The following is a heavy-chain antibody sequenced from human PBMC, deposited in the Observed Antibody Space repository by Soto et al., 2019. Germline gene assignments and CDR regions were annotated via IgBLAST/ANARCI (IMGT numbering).Heavy chain of an antibody. J-gene: IGHJ4*02. D-gene: IGHD6-19*01. CDR3: ARDPSLAVALQTHFDY. V-gene: IGHV3-48*02. CDR1: GFTFDSYS. Sequence: EVQLVESGGGLVQPGGPLRLSCAASGFTFDSYSMNWVRQAPGKGLEWVSYISSSSSTIYYTDSVKGRFTISRDNAKNSLYLQMNSLRDEDTAVYYCARDPSLAVALQTHFDYWGQGTLVTVSS. CDR2: ISSSSSTI.